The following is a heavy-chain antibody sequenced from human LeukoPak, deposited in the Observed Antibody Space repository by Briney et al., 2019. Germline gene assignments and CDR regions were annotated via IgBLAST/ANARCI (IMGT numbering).Heavy chain of an antibody. CDR3: ATQDSSHY. CDR2: IRYSESA. J-gene: IGHJ4*02. D-gene: IGHD3-22*01. CDR1: GDSVSSTNDY. Sequence: SETLSLTCTVSGDSVSSTNDYWGWIRQPPGRGLEWIASIRYSESAYYSPSLKSRATISVDTSKNQSSLRLRSLTATDTAVYYCATQDSSHYWGQGTLVTVSS. V-gene: IGHV4-39*01.